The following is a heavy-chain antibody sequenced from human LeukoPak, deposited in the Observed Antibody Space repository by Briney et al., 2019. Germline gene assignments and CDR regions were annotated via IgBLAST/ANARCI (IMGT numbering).Heavy chain of an antibody. CDR3: ARSGKDYDFWSGYHRASLYYFDY. Sequence: PSETLSLTCTVSGGSISSSSYYWGWIRQPPGKGLEWIGSIYYSGSTYYNPSLKSRVTISVDTSKNQFSLKLSSVTAADTAVYYCARSGKDYDFWSGYHRASLYYFDYWGQGTLVTVSS. CDR2: IYYSGST. J-gene: IGHJ4*02. CDR1: GGSISSSSYY. V-gene: IGHV4-39*07. D-gene: IGHD3-3*01.